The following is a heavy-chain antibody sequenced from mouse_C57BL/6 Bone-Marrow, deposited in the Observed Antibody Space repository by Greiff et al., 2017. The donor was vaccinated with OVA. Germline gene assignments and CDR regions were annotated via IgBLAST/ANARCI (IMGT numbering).Heavy chain of an antibody. Sequence: EVQLQQSGPGLAKPSQTLSLTCSVTGYSITSDYWNWIRKFPGNKLEYMGYISYSGSTYYNPSLKSRISITTDTSKNQYYLQLNSVTTEDTATYYYARGTFYFYYAMDYWGQGTSVTVSS. D-gene: IGHD2-1*01. J-gene: IGHJ4*01. V-gene: IGHV3-8*01. CDR2: ISYSGST. CDR3: ARGTFYFYYAMDY. CDR1: GYSITSDY.